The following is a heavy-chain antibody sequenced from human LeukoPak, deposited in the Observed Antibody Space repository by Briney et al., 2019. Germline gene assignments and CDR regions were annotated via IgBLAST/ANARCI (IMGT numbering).Heavy chain of an antibody. Sequence: GGSLRLSCAASGFTFTNAWMSWVRQAPGKGLEWVGRIKSKTDGGTTAYAAPVKGRFTISRDDSKDTLYLQINSLKTEDTAVYYCTTAVSSWYLDAFDVWGQGTMVTVSS. CDR1: GFTFTNAW. CDR2: IKSKTDGGTT. V-gene: IGHV3-15*01. CDR3: TTAVSSWYLDAFDV. J-gene: IGHJ3*01. D-gene: IGHD6-13*01.